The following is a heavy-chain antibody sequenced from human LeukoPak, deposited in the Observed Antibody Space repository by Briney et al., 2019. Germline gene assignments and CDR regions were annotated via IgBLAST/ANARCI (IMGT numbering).Heavy chain of an antibody. D-gene: IGHD5-24*01. CDR2: IDPSGGST. CDR1: GYXFTRYY. J-gene: IGHJ4*02. V-gene: IGHV1-46*01. Sequence: ASVKVSCKASGYXFTRYYIHWVRQAPGQGREWMGIIDPSGGSTSYAQNFQGGVTMTRDATTSTVYLELSSLRSEDTAVYYCARDFGEMPNYWGQGTLVTVSS. CDR3: ARDFGEMPNY.